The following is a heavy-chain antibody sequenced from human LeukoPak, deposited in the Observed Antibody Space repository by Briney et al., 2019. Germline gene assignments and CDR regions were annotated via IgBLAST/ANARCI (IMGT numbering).Heavy chain of an antibody. CDR1: GFTFSNAW. J-gene: IGHJ4*02. CDR2: ISYDGSNK. V-gene: IGHV3-30*03. CDR3: LYGSGNY. D-gene: IGHD3-10*01. Sequence: PGGSLRLSCAASGFTFSNAWMTWVRQAPGKGLEWVAVISYDGSNKYYADSVKGRFTISRDNSKNTLYLRMNSLRAEDTAVYYCLYGSGNYWGQGTLVTVSS.